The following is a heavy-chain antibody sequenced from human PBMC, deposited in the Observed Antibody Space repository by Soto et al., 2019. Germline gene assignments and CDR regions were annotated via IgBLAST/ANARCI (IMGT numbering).Heavy chain of an antibody. Sequence: GGSLRLSCAASGFTFSSYAMSWVRQAPGQGLERVSAISGSGGSTSYADSVKGWCTISRDNSKNTLSMQMNSQRAEYTAVYRFAKDATNNDAFDIEGQGTMVAASS. CDR1: GFTFSSYA. J-gene: IGHJ3*02. V-gene: IGHV3-23*01. CDR3: AKDATNNDAFDI. CDR2: ISGSGGST.